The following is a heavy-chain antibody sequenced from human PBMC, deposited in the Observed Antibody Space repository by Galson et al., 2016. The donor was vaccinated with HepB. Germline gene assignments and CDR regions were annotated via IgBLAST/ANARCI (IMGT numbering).Heavy chain of an antibody. CDR3: ARHIAVAGTRGFDY. CDR1: GASVSSNW. Sequence: ETLSLTCAVSGASVSSNWWSWVRQPPGKGLDWIGETYHTGSTNFNPSLMSRVTISLDKSKNQLSLMLTSVTAADTAVYYCARHIAVAGTRGFDYWGQGALVTGSS. J-gene: IGHJ4*02. D-gene: IGHD6-19*01. CDR2: TYHTGST. V-gene: IGHV4-4*02.